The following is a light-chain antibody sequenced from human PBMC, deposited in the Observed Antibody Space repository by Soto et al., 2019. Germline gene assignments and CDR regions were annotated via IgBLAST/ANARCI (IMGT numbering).Light chain of an antibody. CDR2: NAS. V-gene: IGKV1-5*03. CDR3: QQYDNESWT. Sequence: DIQMTQSPSTLSASVGDRVIITCRASQSITTWLAWYQQKPWKAPNLLIYNASTLKSGVQSRFSGSGSGTEFPLTISSLQPDDFATYYFQQYDNESWTFGQGTKVEIK. J-gene: IGKJ1*01. CDR1: QSITTW.